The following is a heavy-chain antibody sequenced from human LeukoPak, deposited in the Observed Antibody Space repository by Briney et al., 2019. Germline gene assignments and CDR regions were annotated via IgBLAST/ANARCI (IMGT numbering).Heavy chain of an antibody. J-gene: IGHJ4*02. D-gene: IGHD6-13*01. CDR1: GFTFSSYA. Sequence: PGGSLRLSCAASGFTFSSYAMSWVRQAPGKGLEWVSAISGSGGSTYYADSVKGRFTISRDNSKNTLYLQMNSLRAEDAAVYYCAKGVSSWYRGAFDYWGQGTLVTVSS. V-gene: IGHV3-23*01. CDR3: AKGVSSWYRGAFDY. CDR2: ISGSGGST.